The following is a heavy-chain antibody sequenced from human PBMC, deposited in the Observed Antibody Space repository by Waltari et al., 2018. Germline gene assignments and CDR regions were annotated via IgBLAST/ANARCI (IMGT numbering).Heavy chain of an antibody. V-gene: IGHV4-34*01. D-gene: IGHD5-12*01. CDR1: GGSFSGYY. CDR3: ARGRVEMATILGY. J-gene: IGHJ4*02. CDR2: INHSGST. Sequence: QVQLQQWGAGLLKPSETLSLTCAVYGGSFSGYYWSWIRQPPGKGLEWIGEINHSGSTNYNPSLKSRVTISVDTSKNQFSLKLSSVTAADTAVYYCARGRVEMATILGYWGQGTLVTVSS.